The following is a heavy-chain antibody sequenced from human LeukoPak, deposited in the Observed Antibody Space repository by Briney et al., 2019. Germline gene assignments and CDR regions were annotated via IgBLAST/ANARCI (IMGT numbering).Heavy chain of an antibody. D-gene: IGHD4-17*01. Sequence: SETLSLTCTVSGYSIGSGYYWGWIRQPPGKGLEWIGSIYHSGSTYYNPSLKSRVTISVDTSKNQFSLKLSSVTAADTAVYYCARSRIDYGDSYFDYWGQGTLVTVSS. CDR1: GYSIGSGYY. CDR3: ARSRIDYGDSYFDY. CDR2: IYHSGST. J-gene: IGHJ4*02. V-gene: IGHV4-38-2*02.